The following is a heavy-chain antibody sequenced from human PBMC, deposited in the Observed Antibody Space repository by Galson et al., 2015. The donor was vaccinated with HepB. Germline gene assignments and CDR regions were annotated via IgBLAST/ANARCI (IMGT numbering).Heavy chain of an antibody. Sequence: SVKVSCKASGYTFTSYDINWVRQATGQGLEWMGWMNPNSGNTGYAQKFQGRVTMTRNTSISTAYMELSSLRSEDTAVYYCARAGMIQLWLLSHQKTPHFDYWGQGTLVTVSS. CDR1: GYTFTSYD. J-gene: IGHJ4*02. CDR2: MNPNSGNT. V-gene: IGHV1-8*01. CDR3: ARAGMIQLWLLSHQKTPHFDY. D-gene: IGHD5-18*01.